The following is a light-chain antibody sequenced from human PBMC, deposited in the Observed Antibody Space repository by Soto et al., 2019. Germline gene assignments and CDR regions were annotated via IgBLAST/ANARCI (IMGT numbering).Light chain of an antibody. J-gene: IGKJ1*01. V-gene: IGKV3-20*01. Sequence: EIVMTQSPVTLSVSPGEIATLSCRASQSVSSNLAWYQQKLGQAPRLLIYDVSSRASGIPDRFSGSGSETDFTLSISRLEPEDFAVYYCQQYGSSPTFGQGTKVDIK. CDR3: QQYGSSPT. CDR2: DVS. CDR1: QSVSSN.